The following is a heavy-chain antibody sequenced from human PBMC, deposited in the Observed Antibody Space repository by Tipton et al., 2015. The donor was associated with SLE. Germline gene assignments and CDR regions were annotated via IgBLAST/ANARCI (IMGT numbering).Heavy chain of an antibody. CDR1: GFTFSSHG. V-gene: IGHV3-30*02. J-gene: IGHJ6*02. CDR3: ASLSNGRDYYYGMDV. Sequence: SLRLSCAASGFTFSSHGMHWVRQAPGKGLEWVAFIRYDGSNKYYADSVKGRFTISRDNSKNTLYLQMNSLRAEDTAVYYCASLSNGRDYYYGMDVWGQGTPVTVSS. D-gene: IGHD4-11*01. CDR2: IRYDGSNK.